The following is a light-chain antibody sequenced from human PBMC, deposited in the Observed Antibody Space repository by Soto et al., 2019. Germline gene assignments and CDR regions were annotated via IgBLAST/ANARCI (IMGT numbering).Light chain of an antibody. V-gene: IGKV1-9*01. CDR2: AAS. J-gene: IGKJ5*01. CDR3: QHLNSYPRT. CDR1: QGISSY. Sequence: IQLTQSPSSLSASVGDRVTITCRASQGISSYLAWYQQKPGKAPKLLIYAASTLQSGVPSRFSGSGSGTDLTLTISSLQPEDFATYYCQHLNSYPRTFGQGTRLEIK.